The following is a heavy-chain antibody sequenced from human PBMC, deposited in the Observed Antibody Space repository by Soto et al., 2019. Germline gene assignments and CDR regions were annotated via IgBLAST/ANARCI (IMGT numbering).Heavy chain of an antibody. CDR2: IYYSGST. CDR1: GGSINSSSYF. CDR3: ARHYSSGSRNWFDP. Sequence: SETLSLSCSVSGGSINSSSYFWGWVRQPPGKGLEWIGSIYYSGSTYYNPSLRSRVTISVDTSKNQFSLKLGSVTAADTAVFYCARHYSSGSRNWFDPWGQGTLVTV. D-gene: IGHD6-19*01. J-gene: IGHJ5*02. V-gene: IGHV4-39*01.